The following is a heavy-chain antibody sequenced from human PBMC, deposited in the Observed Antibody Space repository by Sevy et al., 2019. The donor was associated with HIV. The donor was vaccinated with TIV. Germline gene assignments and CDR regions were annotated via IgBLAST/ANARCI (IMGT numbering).Heavy chain of an antibody. J-gene: IGHJ3*01. CDR1: GGSINTIAYY. CDR2: ISYSGSS. Sequence: SETLSLTCTVSGGSINTIAYYWGWVRQPPGKGLEWIGSISYSGSSYYNPSLKSRVTISVDTSKYQFSLNLSSVTAADTGTAADTAIYYCVRHLFHDFAWGSHRYRDAFDWWGQGTFVTVSS. V-gene: IGHV4-39*01. D-gene: IGHD3-16*02. CDR3: TAIYYCVRHLFHDFAWGSHRYRDAFDW.